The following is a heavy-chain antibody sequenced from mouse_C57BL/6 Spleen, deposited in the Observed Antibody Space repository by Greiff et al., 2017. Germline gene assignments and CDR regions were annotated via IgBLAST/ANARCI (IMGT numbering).Heavy chain of an antibody. CDR2: ISDGGSYT. D-gene: IGHD2-4*01. J-gene: IGHJ3*01. CDR3: AREGDYGFAY. Sequence: VQLQQSGGGLVKPGGSLKLSCAASGFTFSSYAMSWVRQTPEKRLEWVATISDGGSYTYYPDNVKGRFTISRDNAKNNLYLQMSHLKSEDTAMYYCAREGDYGFAYWGQGTLVTVSA. CDR1: GFTFSSYA. V-gene: IGHV5-4*01.